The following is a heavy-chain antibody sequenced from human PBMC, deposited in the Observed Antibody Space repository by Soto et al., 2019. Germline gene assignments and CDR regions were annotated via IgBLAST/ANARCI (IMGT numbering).Heavy chain of an antibody. D-gene: IGHD6-13*01. J-gene: IGHJ3*02. V-gene: IGHV1-18*01. CDR2: ISAYNGNT. CDR1: GYTFTSYG. Sequence: ASVKVSCKASGYTFTSYGISWVRQAPGQGLEWMGWISAYNGNTNYAQKLQGRVTMTTDTSMSTAYMELRSLRSDDTAVYYCARVGAAAGRGAFEILSQGTMATVTS. CDR3: ARVGAAAGRGAFEI.